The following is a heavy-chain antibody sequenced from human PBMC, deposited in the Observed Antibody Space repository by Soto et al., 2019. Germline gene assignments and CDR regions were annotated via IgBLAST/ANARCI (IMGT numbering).Heavy chain of an antibody. CDR2: IIPILGTT. V-gene: IGHV1-69*01. J-gene: IGHJ4*02. CDR3: ARGDILTGCLDS. D-gene: IGHD3-9*01. Sequence: QVQLVQSGAEVKKPGSSVKVSCKTSGGTFNNYAISWVRQAPGQGPEWMGGIIPILGTTNYAQKFQGRVTITADESTSTAYMELSSLRSEDTAVYYCARGDILTGCLDSWGQGSLVTVSS. CDR1: GGTFNNYA.